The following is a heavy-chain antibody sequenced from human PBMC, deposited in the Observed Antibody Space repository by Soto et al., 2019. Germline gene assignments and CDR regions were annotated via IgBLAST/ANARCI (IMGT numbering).Heavy chain of an antibody. V-gene: IGHV4-59*01. D-gene: IGHD3-10*01. CDR3: ARDRYYGGADF. CDR1: GGSIGSYY. CDR2: IYYSGST. J-gene: IGHJ4*02. Sequence: SETLSLTCTLSGGSIGSYYWSWIRQPPGKGLEWIGYIYYSGSTTYNPSLRSRVTISVDTSKNLFSLKLTSVTAADTAVYYCARDRYYGGADFWGQGTLVTVS.